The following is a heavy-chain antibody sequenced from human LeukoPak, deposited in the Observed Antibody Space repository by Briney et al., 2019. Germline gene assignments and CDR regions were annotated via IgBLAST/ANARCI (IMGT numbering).Heavy chain of an antibody. CDR3: AREGGDSMIQGVIAD. V-gene: IGHV3-53*01. CDR1: GFSVSSNY. Sequence: GGSLRLSCSASGFSVSSNYMSWVRQAPGKGLEWVSVIYAGGATAYADSAKGRFIISRDNSKNTLYLQMNSLRAEDTALYYCAREGGDSMIQGVIADWGQGTLVTVSS. J-gene: IGHJ4*02. CDR2: IYAGGAT. D-gene: IGHD3-10*01.